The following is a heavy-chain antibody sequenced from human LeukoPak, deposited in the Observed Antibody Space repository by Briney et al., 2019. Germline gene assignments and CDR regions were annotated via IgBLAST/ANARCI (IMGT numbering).Heavy chain of an antibody. CDR3: TRMTAGHDY. Sequence: SETLSLTCAVSGDSFDDYYWSWVRQTPGKGLEWIGEINHSGYTNDSPSLKSRVTLSTDTSRKQFSLNLRSVTVADTGIYYCTRMTAGHDYWGQGTLVTVSS. CDR1: GDSFDDYY. CDR2: INHSGYT. V-gene: IGHV4-34*01. J-gene: IGHJ4*02. D-gene: IGHD2-21*02.